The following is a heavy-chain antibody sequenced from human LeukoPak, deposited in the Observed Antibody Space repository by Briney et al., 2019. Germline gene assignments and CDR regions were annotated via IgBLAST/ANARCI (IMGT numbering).Heavy chain of an antibody. CDR3: ARVPNRNPKYYYYYYMDV. CDR1: GGSFSGYY. J-gene: IGHJ6*03. CDR2: IYYSGST. Sequence: SETLSLTCAVYGGSFSGYYWSWIRQPPGKGLEWIGYIYYSGSTNYNPSLKSRVTISVDTSKNQFSLKLSSVTAADTAVYYCARVPNRNPKYYYYYYMDVWGKGTTVTVSS. V-gene: IGHV4-59*01. D-gene: IGHD2/OR15-2a*01.